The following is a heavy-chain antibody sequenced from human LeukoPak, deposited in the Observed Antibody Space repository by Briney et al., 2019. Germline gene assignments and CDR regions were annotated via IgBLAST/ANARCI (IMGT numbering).Heavy chain of an antibody. CDR2: IIGNSVST. Sequence: GGSLRLSCAASGFIFRNSAMRWVRQAPGKGLEWVSNIIGNSVSTYYADFVKGRFTISRDNSNNTLFLQMNNLSTDDTAIYYCAKGRRDGYNFPLFDSWGQGALVIVSS. CDR3: AKGRRDGYNFPLFDS. J-gene: IGHJ4*02. V-gene: IGHV3-23*01. CDR1: GFIFRNSA. D-gene: IGHD5-24*01.